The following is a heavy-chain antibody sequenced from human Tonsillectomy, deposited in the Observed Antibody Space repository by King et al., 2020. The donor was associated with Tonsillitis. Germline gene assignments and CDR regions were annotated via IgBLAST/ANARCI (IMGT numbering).Heavy chain of an antibody. CDR2: INHDGTEK. D-gene: IGHD1/OR15-1a*01. CDR3: MGGRHRNIGSFDF. Sequence: QLVQSGGGLVQAGGSLRLSCAVSGFTFVDFWMSWVRQAPGRGLEWVANINHDGTEKNYVESVKGRFTISRDTAENALSLQMKRLTDEDTAVFYFMGGRHRNIGSFDFWGQGTLVTVS. V-gene: IGHV3-7*03. CDR1: GFTFVDFW. J-gene: IGHJ4*02.